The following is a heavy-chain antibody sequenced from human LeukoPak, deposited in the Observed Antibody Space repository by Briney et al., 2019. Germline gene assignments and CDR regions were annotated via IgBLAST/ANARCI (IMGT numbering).Heavy chain of an antibody. D-gene: IGHD2-2*01. CDR2: ISYDGSNE. Sequence: PGGSLRLSCAASGFSFRNYGIHWVRQALGKGLEWVAAISYDGSNEFYADSVKGRFTISRDNSKNTLYLQMNSLGAEDTAMYYCAKAGGTLGYCTSSSCARDYFEYWGQGTLVTVSS. CDR1: GFSFRNYG. J-gene: IGHJ4*02. CDR3: AKAGGTLGYCTSSSCARDYFEY. V-gene: IGHV3-30*18.